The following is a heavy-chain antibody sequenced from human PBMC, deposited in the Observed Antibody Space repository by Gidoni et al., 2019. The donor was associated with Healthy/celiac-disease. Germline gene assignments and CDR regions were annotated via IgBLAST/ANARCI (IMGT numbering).Heavy chain of an antibody. J-gene: IGHJ4*02. CDR1: GGSISSYY. V-gene: IGHV4-59*08. D-gene: IGHD3-10*01. CDR2: IYYSGST. CDR3: AGATPYYYGSGSYYAYYFDY. Sequence: QVQLQESGPGLVKPSETLSLTCTVSGGSISSYYWSWIRQPPGKGLEWIGYIYYSGSTNYNPSLKSRVTISVDTSKNQFSLKLSSVTAADTAVYYCAGATPYYYGSGSYYAYYFDYWGQGTLVTVSS.